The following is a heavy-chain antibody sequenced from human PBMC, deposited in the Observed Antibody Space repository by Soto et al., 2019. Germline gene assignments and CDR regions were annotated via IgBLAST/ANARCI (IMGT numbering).Heavy chain of an antibody. J-gene: IGHJ6*02. CDR3: AKGLSGWYSSSYYYYYYGMDV. CDR2: ISGSGGST. Sequence: GGSLRLSCAASGFTFSSYAMSWVRRAPGKGLEWVSAISGSGGSTYYADSVKGRFTISRDNSKNTLYLQMNSLRAEDTAVYYCAKGLSGWYSSSYYYYYYGMDVWGQGTTVTVSS. V-gene: IGHV3-23*01. D-gene: IGHD6-19*01. CDR1: GFTFSSYA.